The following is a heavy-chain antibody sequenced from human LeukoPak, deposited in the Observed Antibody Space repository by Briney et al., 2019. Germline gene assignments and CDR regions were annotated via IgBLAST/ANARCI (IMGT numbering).Heavy chain of an antibody. Sequence: GGSLRLSCAASGFTFSSHWMHWVRQAPGKGLVWVSRINKDGSSTSYADTVKGRFTISRDNARNTLYLQMNSLRAEDTAMYYCAIGIYYYAMDVWGQGTTVTVSS. J-gene: IGHJ6*02. CDR1: GFTFSSHW. V-gene: IGHV3-74*01. CDR3: AIGIYYYAMDV. D-gene: IGHD2-15*01. CDR2: INKDGSST.